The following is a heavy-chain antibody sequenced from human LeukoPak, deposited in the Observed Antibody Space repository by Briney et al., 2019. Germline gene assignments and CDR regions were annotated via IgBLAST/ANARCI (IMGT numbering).Heavy chain of an antibody. V-gene: IGHV3-48*01. J-gene: IGHJ6*03. CDR1: GFTFSSYE. D-gene: IGHD1-26*01. CDR2: ISSSSSTI. Sequence: GGSLRLSCAASGFTFSSYEMNWVRQAPGKGLEWVSYISSSSSTIYYADSVKGRFTISRDNAKNSLYLQMNSLRAEDTAVYYCARDLEQWELLYYYYYMDVWGKGTTVTVSS. CDR3: ARDLEQWELLYYYYYMDV.